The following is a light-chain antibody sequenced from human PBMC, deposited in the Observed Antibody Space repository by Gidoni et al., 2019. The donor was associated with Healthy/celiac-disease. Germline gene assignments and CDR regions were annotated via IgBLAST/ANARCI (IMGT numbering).Light chain of an antibody. CDR1: QSLLHSNGYNY. CDR2: LGS. Sequence: DIVMTQSLLSLPVTPGEPASIPCRSSQSLLHSNGYNYLDWYLQKPGQSPQLLIYLGSNRASGVPDRFSGSGSGTDFTLKISRVEAEDVGVYYCMQALQTPDTFGQGTKLEIK. J-gene: IGKJ2*01. CDR3: MQALQTPDT. V-gene: IGKV2-28*01.